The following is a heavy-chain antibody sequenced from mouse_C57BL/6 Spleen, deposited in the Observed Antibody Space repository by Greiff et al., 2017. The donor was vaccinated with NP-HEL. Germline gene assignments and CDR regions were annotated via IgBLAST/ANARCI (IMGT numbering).Heavy chain of an antibody. J-gene: IGHJ2*01. CDR2: FDPANGNT. CDR3: ARSEVCYFDY. CDR1: GFNITNTY. Sequence: EVQRVESVAELVRPWASVKLSCTASGFNITNTYMYWVMQRPEQGLEWIGRFDPANGNTKYAPKFQGKATITADTYSNTAYLQLSSLTSEDTAIYYCARSEVCYFDYWGQGTTLTVSS. V-gene: IGHV14-3*01.